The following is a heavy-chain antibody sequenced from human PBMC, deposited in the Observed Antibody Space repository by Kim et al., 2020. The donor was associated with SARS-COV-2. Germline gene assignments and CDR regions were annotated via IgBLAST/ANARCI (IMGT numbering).Heavy chain of an antibody. CDR3: ARGPGLRYFDWFKEGGMDV. V-gene: IGHV4-4*02. Sequence: RRVTISVDKSKNQFSLKLSSVTAADTAVYYCARGPGLRYFDWFKEGGMDVWGQGTTVTVSS. J-gene: IGHJ6*02. D-gene: IGHD3-9*01.